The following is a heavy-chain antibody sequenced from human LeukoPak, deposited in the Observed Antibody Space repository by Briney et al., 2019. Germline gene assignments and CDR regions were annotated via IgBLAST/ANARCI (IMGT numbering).Heavy chain of an antibody. D-gene: IGHD6-19*01. CDR3: AKRNLRAVAPGY. V-gene: IGHV3-23*01. Sequence: GASLRLSCAASGSTFSSFDMSWVRQAPGKGLEWVSVISGGGGSTYYADSVKGRFTISRDNSKNTLYLQMNSLRAEDTAIYYCAKRNLRAVAPGYWGQGTLVTVSS. CDR2: ISGGGGST. CDR1: GSTFSSFD. J-gene: IGHJ4*02.